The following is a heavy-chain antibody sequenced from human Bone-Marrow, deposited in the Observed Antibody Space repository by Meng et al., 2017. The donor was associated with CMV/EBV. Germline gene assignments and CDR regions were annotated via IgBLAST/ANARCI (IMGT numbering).Heavy chain of an antibody. CDR1: YLFGGYY. V-gene: IGHV1-2*06. CDR2: MNPNSGDT. CDR3: ARGSPPGCSRTSCLIDR. Sequence: YLFGGYYINWVRLAPGQGLEWMRRMNPNSGDTSYAQRFKDRSSMTGDTSLSTAYMELGGLTSGDTAIYFCARGSPPGCSRTSCLIDRWGQGTLVTVSS. J-gene: IGHJ1*01. D-gene: IGHD2-2*01.